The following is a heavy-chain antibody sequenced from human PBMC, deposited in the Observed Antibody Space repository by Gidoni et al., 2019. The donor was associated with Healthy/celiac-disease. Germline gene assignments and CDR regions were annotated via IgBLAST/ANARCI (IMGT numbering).Heavy chain of an antibody. CDR2: INPNSGGT. D-gene: IGHD2-15*01. CDR3: ARNPPYCSGGSCFPMN. CDR1: GSTFTGYY. Sequence: QVQLVQSGAEVKKPGASVTVSCKASGSTFTGYYMHWVRQAPGQGLEWMGWINPNSGGTNYAQKFQGRVTMTRDTSISTAYMELSRLRSDDTAVYYCARNPPYCSGGSCFPMNWGQGTLVTVSS. V-gene: IGHV1-2*02. J-gene: IGHJ4*02.